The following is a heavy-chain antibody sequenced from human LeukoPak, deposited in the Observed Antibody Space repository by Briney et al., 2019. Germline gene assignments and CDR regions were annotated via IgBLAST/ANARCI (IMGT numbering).Heavy chain of an antibody. Sequence: GGSLRLSCAASGFTFSNVWMSWVRQAPGKGLELVGRIKSKTDGGTTDYAAPVKGRLTISRDDTKNTLNLQMNSLKPEGTAVYYCTPSIAVAGSLDYWGQGTLVTVSS. V-gene: IGHV3-15*01. CDR3: TPSIAVAGSLDY. D-gene: IGHD6-19*01. CDR1: GFTFSNVW. J-gene: IGHJ4*02. CDR2: IKSKTDGGTT.